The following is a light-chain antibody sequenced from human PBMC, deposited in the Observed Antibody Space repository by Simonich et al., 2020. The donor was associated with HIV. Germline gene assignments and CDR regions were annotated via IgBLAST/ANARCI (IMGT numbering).Light chain of an antibody. V-gene: IGLV1-47*01. CDR1: SSNIGSNY. CDR3: SSYTSSSTVV. Sequence: QSVLTQPPSASGTPGQRVTISCSGSSSNIGSNYVYWYQHLPGTAPKLLIYKNNQRPSWVPDRFSGSKSGTSASLAISGLRSEDEADYYCSSYTSSSTVVFGGGTKLTVL. J-gene: IGLJ2*01. CDR2: KNN.